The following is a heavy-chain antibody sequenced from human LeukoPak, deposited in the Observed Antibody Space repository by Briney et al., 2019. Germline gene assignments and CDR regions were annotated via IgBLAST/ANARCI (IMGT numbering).Heavy chain of an antibody. CDR2: ISSSSSTI. CDR3: AGAPEWLFIDY. D-gene: IGHD3-3*01. Sequence: QPGGSLRLSCAASGFTFSSYSMNWVRQAPGKGLEWVSYISSSSSTIYYADSVKGRFTISRDNAKNSLYLQMNSLRAEDTAVYYCAGAPEWLFIDYWGQGTLVTVSS. V-gene: IGHV3-48*01. CDR1: GFTFSSYS. J-gene: IGHJ4*02.